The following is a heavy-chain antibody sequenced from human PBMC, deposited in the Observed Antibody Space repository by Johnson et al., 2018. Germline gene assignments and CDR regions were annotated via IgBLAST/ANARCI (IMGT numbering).Heavy chain of an antibody. D-gene: IGHD6-25*01. V-gene: IGHV3-21*01. CDR3: ARESGGH. J-gene: IGHJ1*01. Sequence: VQLVQSGGGLVKPGGSLRLSCGASGFSFSTYSMNWVRQAPGKGLQWVSSIRSSSSYIYYADSLRGRFTISRDNAKNSLYLQMNSLRAEDTAVYYCARESGGHWGQGTLVTVSS. CDR2: IRSSSSYI. CDR1: GFSFSTYS.